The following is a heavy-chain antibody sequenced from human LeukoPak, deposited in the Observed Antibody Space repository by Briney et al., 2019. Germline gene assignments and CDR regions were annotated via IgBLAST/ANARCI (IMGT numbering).Heavy chain of an antibody. V-gene: IGHV3-49*03. D-gene: IGHD1-14*01. CDR3: TRTPPDAGWFDP. J-gene: IGHJ5*02. CDR1: GFTFGDYA. Sequence: GGSLRLSCTASGFTFGDYALTWFRQAPGKGLEWVGIIRSKAYSGAADYAASVKGRFIISGDDSKSIAYLQMNSLKIDDTAVYYCTRTPPDAGWFDPWGQGTLVTVSS. CDR2: IRSKAYSGAA.